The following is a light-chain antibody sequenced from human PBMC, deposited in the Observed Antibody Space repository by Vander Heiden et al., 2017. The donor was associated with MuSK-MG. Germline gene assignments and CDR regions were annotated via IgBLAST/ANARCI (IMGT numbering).Light chain of an antibody. CDR3: NSRDSSGNHLV. Sequence: SSELTQDPAVSVALGQTVRITCQGDSLRSYYASWYQQKPGQAPVLVIYGKNNRPSGIPDRFSGSSSGNTASFTITGAQAEDEADYYCNSRDSSGNHLVFGGGTKLTVL. CDR2: GKN. CDR1: SLRSYY. V-gene: IGLV3-19*01. J-gene: IGLJ2*01.